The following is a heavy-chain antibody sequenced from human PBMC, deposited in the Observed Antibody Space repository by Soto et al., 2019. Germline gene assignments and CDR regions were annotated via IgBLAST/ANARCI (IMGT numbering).Heavy chain of an antibody. Sequence: GGSLRLSCAASGFTFSSYSMNWVRQAPGKGLEWVSYISSSSSTIYYADSVKGRFTISRDNAKNSLYLQMNSLREEDTAVYYCARGVTVTTNIFDYWGQGTLVTVSS. V-gene: IGHV3-48*02. CDR2: ISSSSSTI. D-gene: IGHD4-4*01. CDR1: GFTFSSYS. CDR3: ARGVTVTTNIFDY. J-gene: IGHJ4*02.